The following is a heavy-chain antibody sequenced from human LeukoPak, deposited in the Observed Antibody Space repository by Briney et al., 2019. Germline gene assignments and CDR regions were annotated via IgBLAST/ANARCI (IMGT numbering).Heavy chain of an antibody. CDR1: GGSISSSSYY. Sequence: SETLSLTCTVSGGSISSSSYYWSWIRRPPGKGLEWIGEINHSGSTNYNPSLKSRVTISVDTSKNQFSLKLSSVTAADTAVYYCARVRIFGVARQLNWFDPWGQGTLVTVSS. J-gene: IGHJ5*02. CDR2: INHSGST. D-gene: IGHD3-3*01. CDR3: ARVRIFGVARQLNWFDP. V-gene: IGHV4-39*07.